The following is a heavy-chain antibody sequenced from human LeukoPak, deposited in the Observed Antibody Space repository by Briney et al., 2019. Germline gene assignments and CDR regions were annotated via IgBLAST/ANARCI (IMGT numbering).Heavy chain of an antibody. CDR3: ASDGNYYDSSGYLKFDH. V-gene: IGHV3-21*01. J-gene: IGHJ5*02. CDR1: GFTFSSYS. CDR2: ISSSSSYI. D-gene: IGHD3-22*01. Sequence: GGSLRLSCAASGFTFSSYSMNWVRQAPGKGLEWVSSISSSSSYIYYADSVKGGFTISGHNAKNSLYLKMNSLRAEDTAVYYCASDGNYYDSSGYLKFDHWGQGTLVTVSS.